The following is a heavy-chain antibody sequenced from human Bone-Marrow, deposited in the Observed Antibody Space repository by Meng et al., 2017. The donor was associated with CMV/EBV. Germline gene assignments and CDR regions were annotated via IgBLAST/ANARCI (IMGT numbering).Heavy chain of an antibody. CDR3: ARAGQDIDY. CDR1: GYTFTSYG. J-gene: IGHJ4*02. V-gene: IGHV1-2*02. Sequence: ASVKVSCKASGYTFTSYGISWVRQAPGQGLEWMGWINPSSGGTNYAQKFQGRVTMTRDTSISTAYMELSRLRSDDTAVYHCARAGQDIDYWGQGTLVTVSS. CDR2: INPSSGGT.